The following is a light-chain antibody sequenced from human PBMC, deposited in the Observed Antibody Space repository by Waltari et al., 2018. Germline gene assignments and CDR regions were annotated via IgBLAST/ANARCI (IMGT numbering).Light chain of an antibody. CDR2: GAS. V-gene: IGKV3-15*01. CDR3: QQYNNWPRT. CDR1: ESVSNN. J-gene: IGKJ1*01. Sequence: EIVMTQSPATLSVSPGERATLSCRATESVSNNLAWYQQKPGQAPRLLIYGASTRATGIPARFSGSGSETECTLTISSLQSEDFAVYYCQQYNNWPRTFGQGTEVEIK.